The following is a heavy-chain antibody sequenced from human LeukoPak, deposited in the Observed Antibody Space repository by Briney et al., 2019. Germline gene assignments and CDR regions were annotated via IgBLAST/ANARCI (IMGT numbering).Heavy chain of an antibody. CDR2: ISAYNGNT. J-gene: IGHJ4*02. V-gene: IGHV1-18*01. CDR3: ARRIMYYDFWSGSYFDY. CDR1: GYTFTSYG. D-gene: IGHD3-3*01. Sequence: ASVKVSCKASGYTFTSYGISWVRQAPGQGLEWMGWISAYNGNTNYAQKLQGRVTMTTDTSTSTAYMELRSLRSDDTAVYYCARRIMYYDFWSGSYFDYWGQGTLVTVSS.